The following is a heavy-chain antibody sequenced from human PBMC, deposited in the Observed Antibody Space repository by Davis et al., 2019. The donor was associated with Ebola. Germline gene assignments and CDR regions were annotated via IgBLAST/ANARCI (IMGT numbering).Heavy chain of an antibody. D-gene: IGHD3-22*01. J-gene: IGHJ4*02. Sequence: SVKVSCKASGGTFSSYAISWVRQAPGQGLEWMGGIIPFFGTANYAQKFQGRVTITADESTSTAYMELSSLRSEDTAVYYCARGYYDSSGYSVFDYWGQGTLVTVSS. CDR3: ARGYYDSSGYSVFDY. V-gene: IGHV1-69*13. CDR2: IIPFFGTA. CDR1: GGTFSSYA.